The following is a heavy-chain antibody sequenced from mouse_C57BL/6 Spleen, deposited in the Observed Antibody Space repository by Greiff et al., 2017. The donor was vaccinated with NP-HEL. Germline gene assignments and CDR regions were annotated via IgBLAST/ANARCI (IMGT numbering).Heavy chain of an antibody. CDR1: GYTFTSYW. J-gene: IGHJ3*01. CDR3: AREGNYYYGSLFAY. V-gene: IGHV1-64*01. D-gene: IGHD1-1*01. CDR2: IHPNSGST. Sequence: VQLQQSGAELVKPGASVKLSCKASGYTFTSYWMHWVKQRPGQGLEWIGMIHPNSGSTNYNEKFKSKATLTVDKSSSTAYMQLSSLTSEDSAVYYCAREGNYYYGSLFAYWGQGTLVTVSA.